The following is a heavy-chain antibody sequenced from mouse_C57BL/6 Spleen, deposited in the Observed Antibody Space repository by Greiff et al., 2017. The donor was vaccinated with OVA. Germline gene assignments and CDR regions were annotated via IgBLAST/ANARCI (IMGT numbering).Heavy chain of an antibody. CDR3: TRGGLPGAMDY. V-gene: IGHV1-15*01. CDR1: GYTFTDYE. Sequence: QVQLQQSGAELVRPGASVTLSCKASGYTFTDYEMHWVKQTPVHGLEWIGAIDPETGGTAYNQKFKGKAILTADKSSSTAYMELRSLTSEDSAVYYCTRGGLPGAMDYWGQGTSVTVSS. J-gene: IGHJ4*01. CDR2: IDPETGGT.